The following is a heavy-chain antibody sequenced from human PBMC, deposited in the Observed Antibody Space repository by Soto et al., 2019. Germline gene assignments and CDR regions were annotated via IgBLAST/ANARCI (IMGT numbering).Heavy chain of an antibody. CDR2: ISSNGGST. CDR3: ARDGATAYFQH. J-gene: IGHJ1*01. CDR1: GFTFSSYA. V-gene: IGHV3-64*01. Sequence: EVPLVESGGGLVQPGGSLRLSCAASGFTFSSYAMHWVRQAPGKGLEYVSAISSNGGSTYYANSVKGRFTISRDNSKNTLYLQMGSLRAEDMAVYYCARDGATAYFQHWGQGTLVTVSS. D-gene: IGHD5-12*01.